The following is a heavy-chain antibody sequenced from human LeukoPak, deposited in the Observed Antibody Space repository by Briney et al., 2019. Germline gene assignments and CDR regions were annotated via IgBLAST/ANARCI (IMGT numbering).Heavy chain of an antibody. CDR2: IYTSGST. CDR1: GGSISSGSYY. Sequence: SETLALTCTVSGGSISSGSYYWSWIRQPAGKGLEWIGRIYTSGSTNHNPSLKSRVNISVHTSKNQFSLKLSSVTAADTALYYCARDSLLPSAMGYYYMDVWGKGTTVTVSS. V-gene: IGHV4-61*02. CDR3: ARDSLLPSAMGYYYMDV. J-gene: IGHJ6*03. D-gene: IGHD2-2*01.